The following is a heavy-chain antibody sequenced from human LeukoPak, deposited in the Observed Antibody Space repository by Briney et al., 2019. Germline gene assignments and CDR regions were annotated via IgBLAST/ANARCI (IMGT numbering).Heavy chain of an antibody. CDR1: GSIFTKHW. V-gene: IGHV5-51*01. CDR3: TRGSGSYVH. D-gene: IGHD6-19*01. J-gene: IGHJ1*01. Sequence: LGGSLQISCQGSGSIFTKHWIAWGRQVPGKGLKWMGIIFPGDSDTRYSPSFQGQVTISADKSISTAYLQWSSLKASDTAMYYCTRGSGSYVHWGQGTLVTVSS. CDR2: IFPGDSDT.